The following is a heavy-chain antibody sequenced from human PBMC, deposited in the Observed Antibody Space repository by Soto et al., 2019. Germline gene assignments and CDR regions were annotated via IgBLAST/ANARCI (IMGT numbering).Heavy chain of an antibody. Sequence: GGSLRLSCAASGFTFSSCAMGWVRQAPGKGLEWVSDIIDSGGSTYYADSVKGRFTISRDDSKNTLYLQMYSLRAEDTAVYYCAKEPGRYGYEGLDYWGQGTLVTVSS. J-gene: IGHJ4*02. D-gene: IGHD5-18*01. CDR3: AKEPGRYGYEGLDY. CDR2: IIDSGGST. V-gene: IGHV3-23*01. CDR1: GFTFSSCA.